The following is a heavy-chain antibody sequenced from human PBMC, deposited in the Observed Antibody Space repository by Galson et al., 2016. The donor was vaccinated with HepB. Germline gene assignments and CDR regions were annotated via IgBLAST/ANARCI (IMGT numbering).Heavy chain of an antibody. V-gene: IGHV1-3*01. CDR1: GYRFSDYA. Sequence: SVKVSCKASGYRFSDYAMHWVRQAPGQSLEWMGWIDAGDVNAEYSEKLQGRVTISRDTSATTVSMELSSLRTEDTAMYYCARGFRIAADYWGQGTQVTVSS. CDR2: IDAGDVNA. J-gene: IGHJ4*02. CDR3: ARGFRIAADY. D-gene: IGHD6-13*01.